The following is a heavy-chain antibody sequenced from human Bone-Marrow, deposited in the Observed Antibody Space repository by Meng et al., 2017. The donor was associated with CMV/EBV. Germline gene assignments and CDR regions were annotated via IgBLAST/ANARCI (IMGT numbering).Heavy chain of an antibody. D-gene: IGHD2/OR15-2a*01. J-gene: IGHJ4*02. CDR1: GGSFSGYY. CDR2: INHSGST. Sequence: GSLRLSCAVYGGSFSGYYWSWIRQPPGKGLEWIGEINHSGSTNYNPSLKSRVTISVDTSKNQFSLKLCSVTAADTAVYYCARGNRGGSSFPFDYWGQGTLVSVSS. CDR3: ARGNRGGSSFPFDY. V-gene: IGHV4-34*01.